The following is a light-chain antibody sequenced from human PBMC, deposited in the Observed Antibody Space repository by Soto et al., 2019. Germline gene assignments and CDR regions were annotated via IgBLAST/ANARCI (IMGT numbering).Light chain of an antibody. CDR1: QSINKW. CDR3: QHSSGDRAT. J-gene: IGKJ1*01. V-gene: IGKV1-5*03. CDR2: EVS. Sequence: DILLTQSPSTLSASVGDRVTISCRASQSINKWLAWYQHKPGKAPNLLIYEVSTLHSGVPSRFSGSGSGTEFTLTISSLRPDDFATYYCQHSSGDRATFGQGTKVEI.